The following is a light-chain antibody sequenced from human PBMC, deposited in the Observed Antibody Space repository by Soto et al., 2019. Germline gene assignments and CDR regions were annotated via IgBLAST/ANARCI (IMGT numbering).Light chain of an antibody. J-gene: IGKJ1*01. V-gene: IGKV3-15*01. CDR1: QSVSAN. Sequence: EVVMTQSPATLSVSPGERATLSCRASQSVSANLAWYQQKPGQAPRLLMYGASTRATGIPARFSGSGSGTEFTLTISSLQSEDSAVYYCQQYNNWPPWTFGQGTKVDIK. CDR3: QQYNNWPPWT. CDR2: GAS.